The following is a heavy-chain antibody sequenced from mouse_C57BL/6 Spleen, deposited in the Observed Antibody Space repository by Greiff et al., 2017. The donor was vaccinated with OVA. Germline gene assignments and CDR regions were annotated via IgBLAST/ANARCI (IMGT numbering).Heavy chain of an antibody. J-gene: IGHJ2*01. CDR2: IRSKSSNYAT. V-gene: IGHV10-3*01. D-gene: IGHD1-1*01. CDR1: GFTFNTYA. Sequence: DVHLVESGGGLVQPKGSLKLSCAASGFTFNTYAMHWVRQAPGKGLEWVARIRSKSSNYATYYADSVKDRFTISRDDSQSMLYLQMNNLKTEDTAMYYWVGEWRDYYGSSSYYFDYWGQGTTLTVSS. CDR3: VGEWRDYYGSSSYYFDY.